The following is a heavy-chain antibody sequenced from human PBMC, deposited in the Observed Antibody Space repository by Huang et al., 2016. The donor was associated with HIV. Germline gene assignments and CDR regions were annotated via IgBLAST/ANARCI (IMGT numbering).Heavy chain of an antibody. V-gene: IGHV4-34*01. J-gene: IGHJ6*03. Sequence: QVHLEQWGAGLLQPSETLSLTCAVYGGSFNGYYWGWLRQTPGKGLEWIGEINHRGRSNYNASLKNRVTISADTAKNQFSLSLQAVTAADTAVYYCARAEGYCRDGSCYVYYFMDVWGKGTTVTV. CDR2: INHRGRS. CDR1: GGSFNGYY. CDR3: ARAEGYCRDGSCYVYYFMDV. D-gene: IGHD3-10*01.